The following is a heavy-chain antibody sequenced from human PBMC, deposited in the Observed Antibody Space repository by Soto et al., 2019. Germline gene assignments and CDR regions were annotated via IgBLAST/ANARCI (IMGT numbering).Heavy chain of an antibody. V-gene: IGHV2-5*02. CDR2: LYWDDYK. CDR1: GIALDATDVG. Sequence: QITLKESGPTLVNPTQTLTLTCSFSGIALDATDVGVAWIRQPPGKALEWRALLYWDDYKRFNDAQKSRLTDTKDPSKNQVILTMTNMDPVDTGTYYCAHTITRFRTRMDLWGSGTTVTVS. D-gene: IGHD3-9*01. J-gene: IGHJ6*03. CDR3: AHTITRFRTRMDL.